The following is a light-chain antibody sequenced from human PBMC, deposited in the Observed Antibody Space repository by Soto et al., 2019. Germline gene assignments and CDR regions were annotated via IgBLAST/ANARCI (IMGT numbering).Light chain of an antibody. CDR3: QQYHNWWT. Sequence: EIVMMQSPATLSVSPGERATLSCRASQSIRTNLAWYQQRSGQAPRLLIYGASTRATGIPARFSGSGSGTDFTLTISSLQSEDFAVYYCQQYHNWWTFGQGTKVEIK. CDR1: QSIRTN. V-gene: IGKV3-15*01. CDR2: GAS. J-gene: IGKJ1*01.